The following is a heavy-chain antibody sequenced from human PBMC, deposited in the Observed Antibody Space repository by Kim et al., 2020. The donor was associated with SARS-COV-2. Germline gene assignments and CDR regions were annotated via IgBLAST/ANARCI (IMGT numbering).Heavy chain of an antibody. CDR3: ARDRMQVDPRYLRYYYYGMDV. D-gene: IGHD3-9*01. CDR2: IYSGGST. J-gene: IGHJ6*02. CDR1: GFTVSSNY. Sequence: GGSLRLSCAASGFTVSSNYMSWVRQAPGKGLEWVSVIYSGGSTYYADSVKGRFTISRDNSKNTLYLQMNSLRAEDTAVYYCARDRMQVDPRYLRYYYYGMDVWGQGTTVTVSS. V-gene: IGHV3-66*02.